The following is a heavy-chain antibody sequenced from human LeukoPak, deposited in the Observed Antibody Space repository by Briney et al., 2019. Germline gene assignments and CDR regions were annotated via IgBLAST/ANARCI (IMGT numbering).Heavy chain of an antibody. D-gene: IGHD2-2*01. Sequence: ASVKVSCKASGYTFTNYGINWVRQAPGQGLEWMGWISDYNGKTNYAQKLQGRVTMTTDTSTSTAYMELRSLRSDDTAVYYCARSTSYHFDSWGQGTLVTVSS. J-gene: IGHJ4*02. CDR1: GYTFTNYG. CDR2: ISDYNGKT. CDR3: ARSTSYHFDS. V-gene: IGHV1-18*01.